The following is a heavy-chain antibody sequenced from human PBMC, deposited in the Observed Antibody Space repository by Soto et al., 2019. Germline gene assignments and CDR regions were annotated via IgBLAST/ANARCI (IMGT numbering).Heavy chain of an antibody. CDR3: ASPTREWLPPARDYYYGMDV. J-gene: IGHJ6*02. CDR1: GGTFSSYA. D-gene: IGHD3-3*01. Sequence: QVQLVQSGAEVKKPGSSVKVSCKASGGTFSSYAISWVRQAPGQGLEWMGGIIPIFGTANYAQKFQGRGTITADKYTSTAYMELSSLRSEDTAVYYCASPTREWLPPARDYYYGMDVWGQGTTFNVSS. V-gene: IGHV1-69*06. CDR2: IIPIFGTA.